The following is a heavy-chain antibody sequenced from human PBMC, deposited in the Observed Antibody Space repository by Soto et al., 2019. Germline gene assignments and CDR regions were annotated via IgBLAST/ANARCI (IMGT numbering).Heavy chain of an antibody. CDR3: AKLGSSSWSPHYYFDY. CDR2: IKSKTDGGTT. J-gene: IGHJ4*02. D-gene: IGHD2-2*01. Sequence: PGGSLRLSCAASGFTFSNAWINWVRQAPGKGLEWVGRIKSKTDGGTTDFAAPVKGRFTISRDNSKSTLYLQMNSLRAEDTAIYYCAKLGSSSWSPHYYFDYWGQGTLVTVSS. V-gene: IGHV3-15*07. CDR1: GFTFSNAW.